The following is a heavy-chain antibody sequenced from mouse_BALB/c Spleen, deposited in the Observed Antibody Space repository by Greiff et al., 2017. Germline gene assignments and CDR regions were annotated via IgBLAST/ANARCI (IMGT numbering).Heavy chain of an antibody. J-gene: IGHJ2*01. CDR1: GFSLTSYG. CDR2: LWSGGST. V-gene: IGHV2-2*02. CDR3: ARSTMITTFDY. D-gene: IGHD2-4*01. Sequence: VKLMESGPGLVQPSQSLSITCTVSGFSLTSYGVHWVRQSPGKGLEWLGVLWSGGSTDYNAAFISRLSISKDNSKSQVFFKMNSLQANDTAIYYCARSTMITTFDYWGEGTTLTVSS.